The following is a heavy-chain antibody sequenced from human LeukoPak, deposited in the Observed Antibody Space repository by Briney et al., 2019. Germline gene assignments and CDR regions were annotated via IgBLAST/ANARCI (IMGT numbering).Heavy chain of an antibody. Sequence: PGGSLRLSCAASGFTFSSYAMHWVRQAPGKGLEWVAVISYDGSNKYYADSVKGRFTISRDNSKNTLYLQMNSLRAEDTAVYYCARADVLRYFDWLFERTAHWSDPWGQGTLVTVSS. CDR1: GFTFSSYA. CDR3: ARADVLRYFDWLFERTAHWSDP. CDR2: ISYDGSNK. V-gene: IGHV3-30*04. J-gene: IGHJ5*02. D-gene: IGHD3-9*01.